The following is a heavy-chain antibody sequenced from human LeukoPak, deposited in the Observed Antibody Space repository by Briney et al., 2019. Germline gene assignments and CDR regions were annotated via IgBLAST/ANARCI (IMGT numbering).Heavy chain of an antibody. J-gene: IGHJ4*02. D-gene: IGHD5-24*01. V-gene: IGHV3-21*01. Sequence: KPGGSLRLSCAASGFTFSSYSMNWVRQAPGKGLKWVSSISSSSSYIYYADSVKGRFTISRDNSKNTLYLQMNSLRAEDTAVYYCAKEIKLQTRGTGGCDYWGQGTLVTVSS. CDR3: AKEIKLQTRGTGGCDY. CDR2: ISSSSSYI. CDR1: GFTFSSYS.